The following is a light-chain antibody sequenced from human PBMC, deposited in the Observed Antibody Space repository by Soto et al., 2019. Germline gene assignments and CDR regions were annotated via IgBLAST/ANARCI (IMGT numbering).Light chain of an antibody. V-gene: IGKV3-15*01. J-gene: IGKJ5*01. CDR2: GAS. CDR3: QQYNHWSPTT. Sequence: EIMLPQPPPTLSVSPGERATLSCRASQSVSSNFAWYQQKPGQAPRLLISGASTRAPGISDRFSGSGSGTEFTLTLSSLQSEAFEVYYCQQYNHWSPTTFGQGTRLEIK. CDR1: QSVSSN.